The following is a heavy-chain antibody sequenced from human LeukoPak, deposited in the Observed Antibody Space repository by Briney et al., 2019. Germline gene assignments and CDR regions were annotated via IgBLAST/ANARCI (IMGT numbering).Heavy chain of an antibody. J-gene: IGHJ4*02. D-gene: IGHD1-26*01. CDR1: GYTFTSYY. Sequence: GASVKVSCKTSGYTFTSYYIHWVRQAPGQRLDYMGWINPDNGGTNYAQNFQGRVIMTRDTSISTAYMQLSRLTSDDTAVYYCARSPSGELDYWGRGTLVSVSS. CDR2: INPDNGGT. V-gene: IGHV1-2*02. CDR3: ARSPSGELDY.